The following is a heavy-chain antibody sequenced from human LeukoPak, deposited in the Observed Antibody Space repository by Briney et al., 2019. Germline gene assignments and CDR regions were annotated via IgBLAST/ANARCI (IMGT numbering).Heavy chain of an antibody. Sequence: PSETLSLTCTVSRGSVTSYYWSWIRQPPGKGLEWIGDVYFSGDTKYNPSLQSRVTISLDTSRNQFSLKLNSVTAADTAVYYCAKSNGYGLVDIWGQATMVTVSS. CDR3: AKSNGYGLVDI. J-gene: IGHJ3*02. V-gene: IGHV4-59*02. CDR1: RGSVTSYY. CDR2: VYFSGDT. D-gene: IGHD3-10*01.